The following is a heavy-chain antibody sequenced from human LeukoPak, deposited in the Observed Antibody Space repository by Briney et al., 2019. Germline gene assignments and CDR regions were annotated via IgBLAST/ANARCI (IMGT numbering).Heavy chain of an antibody. CDR2: IYYRGTT. V-gene: IGHV4-59*12. CDR3: ARGQPPSYYDMDV. J-gene: IGHJ6*02. Sequence: SETLSLTCTVSGDSIDSYYWSWIRQPPGKGLEWIGYIYYRGTTSYNPFLKSRVTISVDTSKNQFSLKLNSVTAADTAVYYCARGQPPSYYDMDVWGQGTTVTVSS. CDR1: GDSIDSYY. D-gene: IGHD6-13*01.